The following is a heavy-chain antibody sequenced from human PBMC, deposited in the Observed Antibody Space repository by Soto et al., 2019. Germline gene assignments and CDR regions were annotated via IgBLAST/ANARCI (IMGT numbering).Heavy chain of an antibody. Sequence: PGGSLRLSCAASGFSFSTYGLHWVRQAPGKGLEWVAVIWNDGSYKYYADSVKGRFTISRDNSKNTLYLQMNSLRGEDTSVYYCARDRFFGSGSFPLDVWGQGTTVTVSS. CDR3: ARDRFFGSGSFPLDV. V-gene: IGHV3-33*01. CDR2: IWNDGSYK. CDR1: GFSFSTYG. D-gene: IGHD3-10*01. J-gene: IGHJ6*02.